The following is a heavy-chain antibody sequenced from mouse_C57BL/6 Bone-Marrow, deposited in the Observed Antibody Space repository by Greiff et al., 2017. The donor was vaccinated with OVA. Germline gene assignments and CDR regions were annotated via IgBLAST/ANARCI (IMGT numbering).Heavy chain of an antibody. CDR1: GYTFTDHT. CDR2: IYPRDGST. CDR3: ARRGWDEDWYFDV. V-gene: IGHV1-78*01. D-gene: IGHD4-1*01. J-gene: IGHJ1*03. Sequence: VQLQQSDAELVKPGASVKISCKVSGYTFTDHTIHWMKQRPEQGLEWIGNIYPRDGSTKYNEKFKGKATLTADKSSSTAYMQINSLTSEDSAVYCCARRGWDEDWYFDVWGTGTTVTVSS.